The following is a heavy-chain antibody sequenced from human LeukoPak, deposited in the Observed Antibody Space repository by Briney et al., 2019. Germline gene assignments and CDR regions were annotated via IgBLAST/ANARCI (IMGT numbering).Heavy chain of an antibody. Sequence: ASVKVSCKASGYTFTGYYMHWVRQAPGQGLEWMGWINPNSGGTNYAQKFQGRVTMTRDTSISTAYMELSRLRSDDTAVYYCARGDSSSWYVSFDYWGQGTLVTVSS. CDR3: ARGDSSSWYVSFDY. CDR2: INPNSGGT. D-gene: IGHD6-13*01. V-gene: IGHV1-2*02. J-gene: IGHJ4*02. CDR1: GYTFTGYY.